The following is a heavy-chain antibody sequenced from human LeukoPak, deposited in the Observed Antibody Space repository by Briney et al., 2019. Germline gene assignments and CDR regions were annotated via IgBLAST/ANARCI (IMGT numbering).Heavy chain of an antibody. CDR1: GYTFTSYG. D-gene: IGHD2-2*01. CDR3: ARDFALGYCSSTSCSPTFDY. V-gene: IGHV1-18*01. CDR2: ISAYNGNT. Sequence: ASVKVSCKASGYTFTSYGISWVRQAPGQGLEWMGWISAYNGNTNYAQKLQGRVTMTTDTSTSTAYMELRSLRSGDTAVYYCARDFALGYCSSTSCSPTFDYWGQGTLVTVSS. J-gene: IGHJ4*02.